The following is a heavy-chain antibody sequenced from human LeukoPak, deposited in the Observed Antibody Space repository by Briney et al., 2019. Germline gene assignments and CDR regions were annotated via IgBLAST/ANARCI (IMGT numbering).Heavy chain of an antibody. D-gene: IGHD5-12*01. J-gene: IGHJ4*02. CDR1: GFTFSSYE. Sequence: GGSLRLSCAASGFTFSSYEMNWVRQAPGKGLEWVSYISSSGSTIYYADSVKGRFTISRDNAKNPLYLQMNSLRAEDTAVYYCARLSGYDYYFDYWCQGTLVTVSS. CDR2: ISSSGSTI. CDR3: ARLSGYDYYFDY. V-gene: IGHV3-48*03.